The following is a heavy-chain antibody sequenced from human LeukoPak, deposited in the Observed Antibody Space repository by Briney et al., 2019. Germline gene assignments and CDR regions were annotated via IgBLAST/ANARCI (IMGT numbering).Heavy chain of an antibody. J-gene: IGHJ3*02. V-gene: IGHV1-8*03. CDR1: GYTFTSYD. CDR2: MNPNSGNT. D-gene: IGHD6-13*01. Sequence: ASVKVSCKASGYTFTSYDINWVRQATGQGLEWMGWMNPNSGNTGYAQKFQGRVTITRNTSISTAYMELRSLRSDDTAVYYCASSWSDDAFDIWGQGTMVTVSS. CDR3: ASSWSDDAFDI.